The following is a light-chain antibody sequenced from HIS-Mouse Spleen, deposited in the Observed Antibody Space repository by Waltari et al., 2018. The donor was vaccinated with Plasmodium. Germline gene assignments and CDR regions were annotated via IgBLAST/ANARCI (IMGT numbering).Light chain of an antibody. CDR1: SRDVGGYHY. Sequence: QSALTQPRSVSGSPGQSVTISCTGTSRDVGGYHYLYWYPQPPGKAPKLMIYDVSKRPSGVPDRFSGSKSGNTASLTISGLQAEDEADYYCCSYAGSYTWVFGGGTKLTVL. J-gene: IGLJ3*02. V-gene: IGLV2-11*01. CDR3: CSYAGSYTWV. CDR2: DVS.